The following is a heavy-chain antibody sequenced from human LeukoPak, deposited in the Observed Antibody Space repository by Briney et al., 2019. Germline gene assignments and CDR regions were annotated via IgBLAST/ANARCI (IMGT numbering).Heavy chain of an antibody. CDR1: GFTVSSYY. D-gene: IGHD4-11*01. J-gene: IGHJ6*02. V-gene: IGHV3-66*01. CDR2: IYSGGNT. CDR3: ARSYSNHLFGMDV. Sequence: GGSLRLSCAASGFTVSSYYMTWVGQAPGKGLEWVSVIYSGGNTYYADSVKGRVAISRDNSKNTVFLQVNRVRAEDTAVYYCARSYSNHLFGMDVWGQGTTVTVSS.